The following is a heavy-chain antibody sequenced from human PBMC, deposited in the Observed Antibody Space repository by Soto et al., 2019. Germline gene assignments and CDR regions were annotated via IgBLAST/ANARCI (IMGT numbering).Heavy chain of an antibody. CDR3: AREEITYYYDSSGPNWFDP. Sequence: SVKVSCKASGYTFTSYGISWVRQAPGQGLEWMGWISAYNGNTNYAQKLQGRVTMTTDTSTSTAYMELRSLRSDDTAVYYCAREEITYYYDSSGPNWFDPWGQGTLVTVSS. J-gene: IGHJ5*02. V-gene: IGHV1-18*01. CDR2: ISAYNGNT. D-gene: IGHD3-22*01. CDR1: GYTFTSYG.